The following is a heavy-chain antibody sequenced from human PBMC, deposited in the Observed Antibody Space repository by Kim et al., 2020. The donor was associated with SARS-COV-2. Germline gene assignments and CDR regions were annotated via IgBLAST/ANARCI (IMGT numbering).Heavy chain of an antibody. D-gene: IGHD5-12*01. CDR3: ARRRDGYNNYWYFDL. J-gene: IGHJ2*01. V-gene: IGHV5-51*01. Sequence: GESLKISCKGSGYSFTSYWIGWVRQMPGKGLEWMGIIYPGDSDTRYSPSFQGQVTISADKSISTAYLQWSSLKASDTAMYYCARRRDGYNNYWYFDLWGRGTLVTVSS. CDR1: GYSFTSYW. CDR2: IYPGDSDT.